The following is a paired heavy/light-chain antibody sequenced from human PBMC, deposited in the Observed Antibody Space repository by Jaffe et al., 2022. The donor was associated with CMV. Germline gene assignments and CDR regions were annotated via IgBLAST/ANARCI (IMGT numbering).Heavy chain of an antibody. D-gene: IGHD1-1*01. CDR1: GFSLRTTGVG. V-gene: IGHV2-5*02. CDR2: IYWDDDK. CDR3: ARRPVRGQHWFDP. J-gene: IGHJ5*02. Sequence: QITLKESGPTLVKPTQTLTLTCTFSGFSLRTTGVGVGWIRQPPGKALEWLAFIYWDDDKRYNPSLKSSLTIIKDTSKNQVVLTMTNMDPVDTATYYCARRPVRGQHWFDPWGQGTLVTVSS.
Light chain of an antibody. V-gene: IGKV3-20*01. J-gene: IGKJ1*01. CDR3: QQYGSSLWT. CDR1: QTVSSSY. Sequence: EIVLTQSPGTLSLSPGERATLSCRASQTVSSSYLAWYQQKPGQSPRLLIYGASNRATGIPDRFSGSGSGTDFTLTISRLEPEDFAVYYCQQYGSSLWTFGQGTKVEIK. CDR2: GAS.